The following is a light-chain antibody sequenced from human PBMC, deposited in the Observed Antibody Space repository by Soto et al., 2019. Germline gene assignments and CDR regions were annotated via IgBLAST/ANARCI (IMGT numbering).Light chain of an antibody. CDR3: QQYNTYST. V-gene: IGKV1-5*01. Sequence: DIQMNQSPSTLSASVGDRLTITFRASQSISYWLAWYQQKPGKAPKLLIYDASSLESGVPSRFSGSGSGTEFTLTISRLQPDDFATYYCQQYNTYSTFGQGTKVDIK. J-gene: IGKJ1*01. CDR1: QSISYW. CDR2: DAS.